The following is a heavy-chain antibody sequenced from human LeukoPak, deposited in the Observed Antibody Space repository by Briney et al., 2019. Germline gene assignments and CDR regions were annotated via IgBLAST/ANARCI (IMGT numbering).Heavy chain of an antibody. V-gene: IGHV4-59*01. CDR2: IYNTVST. CDR1: GGSISGYY. D-gene: IGHD6-13*01. CDR3: ARGPSAAVKYLDF. J-gene: IGHJ4*02. Sequence: SETLSLTCTVSGGSISGYYWSWIRQPPGKGLEWIGYIYNTVSTNSNPSLKSRVTISEDTSKNQFSLKLTSVTAADTAVYYCARGPSAAVKYLDFWGQGTLVTVSS.